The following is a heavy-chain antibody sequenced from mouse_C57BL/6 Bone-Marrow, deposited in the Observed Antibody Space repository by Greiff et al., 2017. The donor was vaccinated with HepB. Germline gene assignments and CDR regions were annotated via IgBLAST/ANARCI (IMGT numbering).Heavy chain of an antibody. D-gene: IGHD1-1*01. CDR3: ARRVTTVVAKDWYFDG. CDR2: IYPRSGNT. Sequence: QVQLKESGAELSRPGASVNLSCKSSGYTFTSFGISWVKLSTGQGLEWIGEIYPRSGNTYYNEKFKGKATLTADKSSSTAYMELRSLTSEDSAVYFCARRVTTVVAKDWYFDGWGTGTTVTVSS. CDR1: GYTFTSFG. J-gene: IGHJ1*03. V-gene: IGHV1-81*01.